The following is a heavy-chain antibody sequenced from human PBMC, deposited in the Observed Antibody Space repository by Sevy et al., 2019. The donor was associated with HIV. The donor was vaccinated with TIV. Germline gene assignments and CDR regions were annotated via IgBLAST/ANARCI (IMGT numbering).Heavy chain of an antibody. V-gene: IGHV4-39*01. CDR2: IFFSGST. Sequence: SETLSLTCTVSGVSISGSSYVWGWIRQPPGKGLEWIATIFFSGSTYYNPSLQSRVTISVDTSKSQFSLKLSSVTAADTALYYCARQGGLVDRAFDYWGQGTLVTVSS. J-gene: IGHJ4*02. CDR3: ARQGGLVDRAFDY. D-gene: IGHD3-10*01. CDR1: GVSISGSSYV.